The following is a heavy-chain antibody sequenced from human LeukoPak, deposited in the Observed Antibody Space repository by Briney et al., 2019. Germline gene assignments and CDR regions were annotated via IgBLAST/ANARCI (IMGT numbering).Heavy chain of an antibody. D-gene: IGHD5-18*01. V-gene: IGHV3-48*01. CDR1: GFTFSSYS. J-gene: IGHJ4*02. CDR3: ARARGYSYGYSDY. CDR2: ISSSSNTI. Sequence: PGGSLRLSCAACGFTFSSYSMNWVRQAPGKGLEWVAYISSSSNTIDSADSVKGRFTISRDNAKNSLYLQVNSLRAEDTAVYYCARARGYSYGYSDYWGQGTLVTVSS.